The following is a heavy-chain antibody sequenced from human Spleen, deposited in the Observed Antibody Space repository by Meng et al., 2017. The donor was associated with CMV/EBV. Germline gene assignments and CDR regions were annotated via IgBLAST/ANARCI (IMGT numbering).Heavy chain of an antibody. CDR3: AKGKGGSYSGDYFDY. J-gene: IGHJ4*02. D-gene: IGHD1-26*01. CDR1: GFTFSSYG. Sequence: VQLVESGGGVVQPGGSCVLSGAASGFTFSSYGMHWVRQAPGKGLEWVAFIRYDGSNKYYADSVKGRFTISRDNSKNTLYLQMNSLRAEDTAVYYCAKGKGGSYSGDYFDYRGQGTLVTVAA. CDR2: IRYDGSNK. V-gene: IGHV3-30*02.